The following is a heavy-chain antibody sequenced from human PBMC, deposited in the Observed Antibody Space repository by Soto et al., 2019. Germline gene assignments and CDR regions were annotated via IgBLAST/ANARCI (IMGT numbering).Heavy chain of an antibody. V-gene: IGHV3-33*01. CDR1: GFTFRNYG. Sequence: QVQLVESGGGVVQPGRSLRLSCAVSGFTFRNYGMHWVRQAPGKGLEWVAVIPDDGSYQYYADSVKGRFTISRDNSKNTLYLRMNSLRAEDTAVYYCVRDDDIDDNGLDYWGQGTLVTVSS. CDR3: VRDDDIDDNGLDY. D-gene: IGHD1-1*01. J-gene: IGHJ4*02. CDR2: IPDDGSYQ.